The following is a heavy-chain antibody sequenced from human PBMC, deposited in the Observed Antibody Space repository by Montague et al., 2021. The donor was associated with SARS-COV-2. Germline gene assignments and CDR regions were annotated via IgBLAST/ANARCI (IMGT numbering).Heavy chain of an antibody. Sequence: SETLSLTCTVSGGSISSNSYYWAWVRQPPGKGLEWIGSIYHSGSTFYNPSLKSRVSMSVDTSKNQSSLKLSPVTAADTAMYYCARVKWELSVGNVFDIWGQGTMVTVSS. D-gene: IGHD1-26*01. CDR3: ARVKWELSVGNVFDI. CDR1: GGSISSNSYY. J-gene: IGHJ3*02. V-gene: IGHV4-39*01. CDR2: IYHSGST.